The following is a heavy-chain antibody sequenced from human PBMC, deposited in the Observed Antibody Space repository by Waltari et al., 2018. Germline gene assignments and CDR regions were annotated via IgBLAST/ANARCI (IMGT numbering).Heavy chain of an antibody. Sequence: QLQLQESGPGLVKPSETLSLTCTVSGGAISSSSYYWGWMRQAPGKGLEWIGSFFYSGSTYYKPSLRSRVTISVDASKNQFSLRLSSVTAADTAVYYCARRYGDYVDAYFWGQGTLVTVSS. J-gene: IGHJ4*02. CDR2: FFYSGST. V-gene: IGHV4-39*01. CDR1: GGAISSSSYY. D-gene: IGHD4-17*01. CDR3: ARRYGDYVDAYF.